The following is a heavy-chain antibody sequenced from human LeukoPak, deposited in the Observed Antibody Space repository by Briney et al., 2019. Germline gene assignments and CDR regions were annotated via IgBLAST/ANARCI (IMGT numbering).Heavy chain of an antibody. CDR3: AKDATPRDSIWDYFGK. Sequence: GGSLRLSCVASGFSFDICAMSWVRQAPGKGPEWVSSIGGPTETFYADSVKGRFTVSRDNSQNTLYLQMNSLRAEDTAVYYCAKDATPRDSIWDYFGKRGQGALVTVST. CDR1: GFSFDICA. J-gene: IGHJ4*02. CDR2: IGGPTET. D-gene: IGHD2/OR15-2a*01. V-gene: IGHV3-23*01.